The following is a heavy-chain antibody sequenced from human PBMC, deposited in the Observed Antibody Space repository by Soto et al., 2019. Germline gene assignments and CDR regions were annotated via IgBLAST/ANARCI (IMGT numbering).Heavy chain of an antibody. J-gene: IGHJ4*02. CDR2: INQDGSEK. CDR1: ESTVSRDW. Sequence: EVHLVESGGGLVQTGGSLRLSCAIFESTVSRDWMNWVRQAPGKGLEWVAHINQDGSEKYYVDSVKGRFTISRDNAKKSLYLKMNSRGPADTSVYYCSGGVGDAFWGQGTLVTVSS. CDR3: SGGVGDAF. V-gene: IGHV3-7*04. D-gene: IGHD1-26*01.